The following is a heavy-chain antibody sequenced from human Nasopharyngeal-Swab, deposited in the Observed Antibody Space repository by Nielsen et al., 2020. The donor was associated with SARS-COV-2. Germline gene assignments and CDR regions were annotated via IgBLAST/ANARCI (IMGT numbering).Heavy chain of an antibody. CDR3: ARDLSIAAASI. Sequence: VRQAPGKGLEWVSAISGDGRSTYYADSVKGRFTISRDTAKNTLYLEMNSLRAEDTAVYYCARDLSIAAASIWGQGTLVTVSS. V-gene: IGHV3-23*01. D-gene: IGHD6-13*01. J-gene: IGHJ4*02. CDR2: ISGDGRST.